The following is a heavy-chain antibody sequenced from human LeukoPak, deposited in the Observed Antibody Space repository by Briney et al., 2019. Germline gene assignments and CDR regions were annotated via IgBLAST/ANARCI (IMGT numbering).Heavy chain of an antibody. D-gene: IGHD2-2*01. CDR1: GGSISSGSYY. CDR3: ARGQSGVVPAAPFDY. V-gene: IGHV4-61*02. Sequence: PSETLSLTCTVSGGSISSGSYYWSWIRQPAGKGLEWIGRVYTSGSTNYNPSLKSRVTISVDTSKNQFSLKLSSVTAADTAVYYCARGQSGVVPAAPFDYWGQGTLVTVSS. CDR2: VYTSGST. J-gene: IGHJ4*02.